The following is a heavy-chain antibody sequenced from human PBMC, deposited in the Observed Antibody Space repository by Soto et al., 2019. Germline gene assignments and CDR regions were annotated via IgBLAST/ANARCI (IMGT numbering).Heavy chain of an antibody. CDR1: GFSLSTSGVG. CDR3: AHRKGGSYSYYCDY. D-gene: IGHD1-26*01. J-gene: IGHJ4*02. CDR2: IYWDNDK. V-gene: IGHV2-5*02. Sequence: QITLKESGPTLVKPTQTLTLTCTFSGFSLSTSGVGVGWIRQPPGKALEWLALIYWDNDKRYSPSLKSRLTITKDTSKNQVVPTMTNVHPVDTATYYCAHRKGGSYSYYCDYWGQGTLVTASS.